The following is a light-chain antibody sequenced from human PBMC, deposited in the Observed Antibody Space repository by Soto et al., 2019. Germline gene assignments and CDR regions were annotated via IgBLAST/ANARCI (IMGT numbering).Light chain of an antibody. CDR2: GIS. CDR3: QQHGQWPIT. J-gene: IGKJ5*01. Sequence: EIVMTQSPATLSVSPGERATLSCRASQSVNSNYLAWYQQKPGQATRPLIYGISKRATDIPDRFSGSGSGTEFTLTISSLQPEDFATYYCQQHGQWPITFGQGTRLEIK. CDR1: QSVNSN. V-gene: IGKV3D-15*01.